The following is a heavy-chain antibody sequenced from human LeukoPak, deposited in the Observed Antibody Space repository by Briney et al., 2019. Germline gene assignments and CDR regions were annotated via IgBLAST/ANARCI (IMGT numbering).Heavy chain of an antibody. V-gene: IGHV3-23*01. CDR3: AGSSSWYRQGDY. D-gene: IGHD6-13*01. CDR2: ISGSGGST. J-gene: IGHJ4*02. CDR1: GFTFSSYA. Sequence: GGSLRLSCAPSGFTFSSYAMSWVRQAPGKGLEWVSAISGSGGSTYYADSLKGRFTISRDNSKNTLYLQMNSLRAEDTAVYYCAGSSSWYRQGDYWGQETLVTVSS.